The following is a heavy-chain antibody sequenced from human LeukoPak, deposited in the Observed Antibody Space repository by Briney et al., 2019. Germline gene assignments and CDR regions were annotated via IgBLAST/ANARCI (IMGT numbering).Heavy chain of an antibody. CDR3: ARVRGVIIYPDY. CDR1: GGTFSSYA. CDR2: IIPIFGTA. D-gene: IGHD3-10*01. Sequence: SVKVSGKASGGTFSSYAISWVRQAPGQGLEWMGGIIPIFGTANYAQKLQGRVTMTTDTSTSTAYMELRSLRSDDTAVYYCARVRGVIIYPDYWGQGTLVTVSS. J-gene: IGHJ4*02. V-gene: IGHV1-69*05.